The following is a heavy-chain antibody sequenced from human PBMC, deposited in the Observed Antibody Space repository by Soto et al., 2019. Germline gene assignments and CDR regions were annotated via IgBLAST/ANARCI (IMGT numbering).Heavy chain of an antibody. Sequence: PGGSLRLSCAASGFIFTDYAMNWVRQVPGKGLEWVSVIYSGGSTYYAVSVKGRFTISRDNSKNTLYLQMNSLRAEDTAVYYCAKDQYYGMDVWGQGTTVTVSS. V-gene: IGHV3-NL1*01. CDR3: AKDQYYGMDV. CDR2: IYSGGST. CDR1: GFIFTDYA. J-gene: IGHJ6*02.